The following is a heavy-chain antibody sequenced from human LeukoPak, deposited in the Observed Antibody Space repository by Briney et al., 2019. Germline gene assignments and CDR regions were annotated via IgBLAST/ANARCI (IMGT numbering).Heavy chain of an antibody. D-gene: IGHD2-15*01. Sequence: ASVKVSCKASGYTFTSYYMHWVRQAPGQGLERMGIINPSGGSTSYAQKFQGRVTMTRDTSTSTVYIELSSLRSEDTAVYYCAREVVTGNWFDPWGQGTLVTVSS. V-gene: IGHV1-46*01. CDR1: GYTFTSYY. J-gene: IGHJ5*02. CDR2: INPSGGST. CDR3: AREVVTGNWFDP.